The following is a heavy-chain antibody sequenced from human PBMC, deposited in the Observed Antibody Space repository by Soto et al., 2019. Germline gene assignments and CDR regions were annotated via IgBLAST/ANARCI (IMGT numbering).Heavy chain of an antibody. V-gene: IGHV1-46*01. D-gene: IGHD7-27*01. CDR2: INPNGGST. Sequence: QVQLVQSGAEVKNPGASVKLSCKASGYIFTNYYIHWVRQAPGQGLEWMAIINPNGGSTNYAQEFQGRVTLARDTFTNTVYMELSSLRSEDTAIYYGARDLTSGDYWGQGTLVTVSS. J-gene: IGHJ4*02. CDR1: GYIFTNYY. CDR3: ARDLTSGDY.